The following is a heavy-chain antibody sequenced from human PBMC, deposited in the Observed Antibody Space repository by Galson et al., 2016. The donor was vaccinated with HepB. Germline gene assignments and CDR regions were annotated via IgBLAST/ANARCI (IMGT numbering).Heavy chain of an antibody. CDR2: ISRSSSYI. CDR3: ARDPWSGYYARDALDI. CDR1: GFTFSSHA. V-gene: IGHV3-21*05. Sequence: SVRLSCEASGFTFSSHAMNWVRQAPGKGLEWVSYISRSSSYINYAEALKGRFIISRDTAKKSLYMEMTSLRDEDTAVYYCARDPWSGYYARDALDIWGQGTMVTVSS. D-gene: IGHD3-3*01. J-gene: IGHJ3*02.